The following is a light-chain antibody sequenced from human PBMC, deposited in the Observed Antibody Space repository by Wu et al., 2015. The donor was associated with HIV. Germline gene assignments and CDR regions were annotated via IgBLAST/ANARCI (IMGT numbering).Light chain of an antibody. J-gene: IGKJ3*01. CDR3: QQYDSSLFT. Sequence: EIMLTQSPGTLSLSPGESTTLSCRASQSVSSNYVAWYQQKPGQAPRLLIYGSTSRATGIPDRFSGGGSGTDFTLIISRLEPEDFAVYYCQQYDSSLFTFGPGTKVDFK. CDR2: GST. V-gene: IGKV3-20*01. CDR1: QSVSSNY.